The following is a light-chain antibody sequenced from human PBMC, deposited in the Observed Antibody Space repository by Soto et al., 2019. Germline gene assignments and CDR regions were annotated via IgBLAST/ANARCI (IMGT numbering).Light chain of an antibody. CDR1: ALPTQY. CDR3: QSADSSGGFRGV. J-gene: IGLJ1*01. CDR2: KDS. Sequence: SYELTQPPSVSVSPGQTARITCSGDALPTQYAYWYQQKPGQAPVLVIYKDSGRPSGIPERFSGSSSGTTVTLTISGVQAEDEADYYCQSADSSGGFRGVFGAGTKVTVL. V-gene: IGLV3-25*02.